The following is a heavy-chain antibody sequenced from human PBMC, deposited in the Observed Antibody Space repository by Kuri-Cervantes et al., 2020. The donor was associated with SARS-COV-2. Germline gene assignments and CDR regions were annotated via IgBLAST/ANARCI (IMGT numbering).Heavy chain of an antibody. CDR2: ISAYNGNT. CDR1: VYTFTSYG. Sequence: GSVQVSFKASVYTFTSYGISWVRQAPGQGLEWMGWISAYNGNTNYAQKLQGRVTMTTDTSTSTAYMELRSLRSDDTAVYYCARDKGGATFDYWGQGTLVTVSS. CDR3: ARDKGGATFDY. V-gene: IGHV1-18*01. D-gene: IGHD1-26*01. J-gene: IGHJ4*02.